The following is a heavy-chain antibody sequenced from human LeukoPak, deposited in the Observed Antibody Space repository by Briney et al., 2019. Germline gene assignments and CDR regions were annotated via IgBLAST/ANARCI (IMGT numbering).Heavy chain of an antibody. V-gene: IGHV4-4*07. J-gene: IGHJ3*02. Sequence: SETLSLTCTVSGGSISSYYWSWIRQPAGKGLEWIGRIYSSGSTNYNPSLNSRVTMSVDTSKNQFSPKLSSLTAADTAVYYCARTSPKNGAFDIWGQGTMVTVSS. CDR2: IYSSGST. CDR3: ARTSPKNGAFDI. CDR1: GGSISSYY. D-gene: IGHD2-8*01.